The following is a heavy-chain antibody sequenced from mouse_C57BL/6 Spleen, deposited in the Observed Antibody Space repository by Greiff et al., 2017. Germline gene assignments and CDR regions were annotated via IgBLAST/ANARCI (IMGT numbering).Heavy chain of an antibody. D-gene: IGHD2-12*01. Sequence: QVQLQQPGAELVMPGASVKLSCKASGYTFTSYWMHWVKQRPGQGLEWIGEIDPSDSYTNYNQKFKGKSTLTVDKSSSTAYMQLSSLTSEDSAVDYCARLRRDWDAMDYWGQGTSVTVSS. CDR2: IDPSDSYT. J-gene: IGHJ4*01. CDR1: GYTFTSYW. CDR3: ARLRRDWDAMDY. V-gene: IGHV1-69*01.